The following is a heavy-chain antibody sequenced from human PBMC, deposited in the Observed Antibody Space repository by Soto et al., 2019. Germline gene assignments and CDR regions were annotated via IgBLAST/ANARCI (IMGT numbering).Heavy chain of an antibody. J-gene: IGHJ5*02. CDR3: ASTTGTTSWWFDP. CDR1: GGTFSSYA. V-gene: IGHV1-69*13. D-gene: IGHD1-1*01. CDR2: IIPIFGTA. Sequence: SVKVSCKASGGTFSSYAISWVRQAPGQGLEWMGGIIPIFGTANYAQKFQGRVTITADESTSTAYMELSSLRSEDTAVYYCASTTGTTSWWFDPWGQGTLVTVSS.